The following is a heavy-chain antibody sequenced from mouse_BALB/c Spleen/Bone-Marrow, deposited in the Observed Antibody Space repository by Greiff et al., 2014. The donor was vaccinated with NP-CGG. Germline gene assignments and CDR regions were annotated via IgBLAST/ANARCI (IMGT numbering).Heavy chain of an antibody. CDR2: ISNWAYSI. D-gene: IGHD2-1*01. J-gene: IGHJ4*01. CDR1: GFTFSDYG. Sequence: VPLKESGGALVEPGGARKLSCAASGFTFSDYGMAGGRQAPGKGAGWVAFISNWAYSIYYTDTVTGRFTISRENAKNTLYLEMSSLRSEDTAMYYCARETTRGAMDYWGQGTSVTVSS. V-gene: IGHV5-15*02. CDR3: ARETTRGAMDY.